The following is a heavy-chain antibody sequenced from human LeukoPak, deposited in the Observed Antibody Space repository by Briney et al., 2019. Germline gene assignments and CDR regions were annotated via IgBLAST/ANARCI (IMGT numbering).Heavy chain of an antibody. Sequence: GGSLRLSCGASGFTFSSFAMHWSRQAPGKGLEWVAVISYDGSNKYYADSVKGRFTTSRDNSKNTLYLQMNSLRAEDTAVYYCARDSGGYYYFDYWGQGTLVTVSS. CDR2: ISYDGSNK. CDR3: ARDSGGYYYFDY. J-gene: IGHJ4*02. D-gene: IGHD3-16*01. V-gene: IGHV3-30-3*01. CDR1: GFTFSSFA.